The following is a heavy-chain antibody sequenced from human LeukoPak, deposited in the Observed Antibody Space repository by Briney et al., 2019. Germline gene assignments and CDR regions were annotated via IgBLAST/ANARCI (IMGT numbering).Heavy chain of an antibody. J-gene: IGHJ4*02. CDR2: ITGSSGRT. CDR1: GFTFSSYA. Sequence: GGSLRLSCAASGFTFSSYAMSWVRQAPGKGLEWVSAITGSSGRTYYADSVKGRFTISRDNSKNTLYLQMNSLRVDDTAVYFCAKDALGTMMPYYFDYWGQGTLVTVSS. CDR3: AKDALGTMMPYYFDY. V-gene: IGHV3-23*01. D-gene: IGHD3-22*01.